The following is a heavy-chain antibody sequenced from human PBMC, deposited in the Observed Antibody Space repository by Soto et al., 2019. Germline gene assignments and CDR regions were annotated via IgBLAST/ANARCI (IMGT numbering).Heavy chain of an antibody. CDR2: IYYSGST. V-gene: IGHV4-59*01. CDR3: ARMYTYDILTGYYPLGYYYFDY. D-gene: IGHD3-9*01. CDR1: GGSISSYY. Sequence: NPSETLSLTCTVSGGSISSYYWSWIRQPPGKGLEWIGYIYYSGSTNYNPSLKSRVTISVDTSKNQFSLKLSSVTAADTAVYYCARMYTYDILTGYYPLGYYYFDYWGQGTLVTVSS. J-gene: IGHJ4*02.